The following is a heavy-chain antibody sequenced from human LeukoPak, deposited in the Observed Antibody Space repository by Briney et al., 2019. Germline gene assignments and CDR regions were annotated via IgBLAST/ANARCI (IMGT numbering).Heavy chain of an antibody. CDR3: AKDIGADYYYDSSGYFI. CDR1: GVTFDNYA. V-gene: IGHV3-43*02. CDR2: ISGDGDST. D-gene: IGHD3-22*01. J-gene: IGHJ3*02. Sequence: PGGSLRLSCAASGVTFDNYAMHWVRQVPGKGLEWVSLISGDGDSTYYPDSVKGRFTISRDNSKNSLYLQMNSLRTEDTALYYCAKDIGADYYYDSSGYFIWGQGTMVTVSS.